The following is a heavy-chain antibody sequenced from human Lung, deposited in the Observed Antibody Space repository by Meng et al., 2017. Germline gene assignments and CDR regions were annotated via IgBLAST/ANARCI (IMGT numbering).Heavy chain of an antibody. Sequence: QGQLQQWGPGLLKPSETLSLTCAVYCGSFSGYYWSWIRQPPGKGLEWIGEINHSGSTNYNPSLKSRVTISVDTSKNHFSLKLNSVTAADTAVFYCARGEREPDYWGQGTLVTVSS. CDR3: ARGEREPDY. CDR1: CGSFSGYY. CDR2: INHSGST. D-gene: IGHD1-14*01. V-gene: IGHV4-34*01. J-gene: IGHJ4*02.